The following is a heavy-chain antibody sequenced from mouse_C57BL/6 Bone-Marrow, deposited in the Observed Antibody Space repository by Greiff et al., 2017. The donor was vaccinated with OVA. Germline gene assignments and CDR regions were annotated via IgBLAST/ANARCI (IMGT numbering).Heavy chain of an antibody. Sequence: EVKVVESGGGLVKPGGSLKLSCAASGFTFSSYAMSWVRQTPEKRLEWVATISDGGSYTYYPDNVKGRFTISRDNAKNNLYLQMSHLKSEDTAMYYCARDDGYYVGYWGQGTTLTVSS. CDR2: ISDGGSYT. V-gene: IGHV5-4*01. D-gene: IGHD2-3*01. CDR3: ARDDGYYVGY. J-gene: IGHJ2*01. CDR1: GFTFSSYA.